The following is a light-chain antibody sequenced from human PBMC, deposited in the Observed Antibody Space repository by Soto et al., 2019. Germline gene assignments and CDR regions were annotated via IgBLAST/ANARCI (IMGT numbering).Light chain of an antibody. Sequence: EIVMTQSPATLSVSPGERATLSCRASQSVSGNLAWYQQKPGQAPRLLIYGASTRATGIPARFSGSGSGTEFTLTISSLQSEDFTVYYCQQYNNWPRTFGQGTKVEIK. CDR3: QQYNNWPRT. V-gene: IGKV3-15*01. CDR2: GAS. J-gene: IGKJ1*01. CDR1: QSVSGN.